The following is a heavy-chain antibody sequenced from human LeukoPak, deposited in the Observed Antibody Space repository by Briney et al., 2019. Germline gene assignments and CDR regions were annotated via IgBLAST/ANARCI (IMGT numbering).Heavy chain of an antibody. CDR3: ARLRITGGHYYQHGLDV. CDR2: IYNSGSI. J-gene: IGHJ6*02. V-gene: IGHV4-59*08. D-gene: IGHD2-8*02. Sequence: SETVSLTCTVSGGSISSYYWSWIRQPPGKGLEWIGYIYNSGSINYNPSLKSRVTKSVDTSKKQFSLNLSSVTAADTAVYYCARLRITGGHYYQHGLDVWGQGTTVTVSS. CDR1: GGSISSYY.